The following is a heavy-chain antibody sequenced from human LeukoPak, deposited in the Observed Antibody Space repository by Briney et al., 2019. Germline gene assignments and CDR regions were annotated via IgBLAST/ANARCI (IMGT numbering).Heavy chain of an antibody. CDR1: GGSFSGYY. Sequence: PSETLSLTCAVYGGSFSGYYWSWIRQPPGKGLEWIGEINHSGSTNYNPSLKSRVTISVDTSKNQFSLKLSSVTAADTAVYYCARNSNMNYDILTGLYYYYGMDVWGQGTTVTVSS. CDR2: INHSGST. D-gene: IGHD3-9*01. CDR3: ARNSNMNYDILTGLYYYYGMDV. J-gene: IGHJ6*02. V-gene: IGHV4-34*01.